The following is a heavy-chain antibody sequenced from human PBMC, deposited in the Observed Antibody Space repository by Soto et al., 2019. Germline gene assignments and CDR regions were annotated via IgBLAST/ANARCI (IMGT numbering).Heavy chain of an antibody. Sequence: LRLSCATSGFTFSSYAMSWVRQAPGKGLEWVSGISGSGDNTYYADSVKGRFTIFRDNSKNTLYLQMNSLRAEDTAIYYCAKDGEYSSRWGQGTLVTVSS. CDR1: GFTFSSYA. CDR3: AKDGEYSSR. CDR2: ISGSGDNT. V-gene: IGHV3-23*01. D-gene: IGHD6-13*01. J-gene: IGHJ4*02.